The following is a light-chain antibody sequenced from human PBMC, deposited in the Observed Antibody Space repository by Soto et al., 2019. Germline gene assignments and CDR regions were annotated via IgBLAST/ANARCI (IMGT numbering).Light chain of an antibody. CDR3: QQRSKWPT. J-gene: IGKJ1*01. V-gene: IGKV3-15*01. CDR2: YAS. Sequence: EMVMTQSPATLSVSPGERATLSCRASQNLSRNLAWYQQQPGQAPRLLIFYASTRATGIPARFSGSGSGTDFTLTISSLQSEDFAVYYCQQRSKWPTFGQGTKVEIK. CDR1: QNLSRN.